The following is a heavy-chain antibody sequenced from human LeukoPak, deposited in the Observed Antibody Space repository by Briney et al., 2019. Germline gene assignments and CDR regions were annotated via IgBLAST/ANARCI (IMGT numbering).Heavy chain of an antibody. CDR3: ARSLAVRGSSAL. V-gene: IGHV5-51*01. CDR1: GYSFTSYW. CDR2: IYPGDSDT. Sequence: GESLQISCKGSGYSFTSYWIGWVRRMPGKGLEWMGNIYPGDSDTRYSPSFQGQVTISADKSISTAYLQWSSLKASDTAIYYCARSLAVRGSSALWGQGTLVTVSS. J-gene: IGHJ4*02. D-gene: IGHD1-26*01.